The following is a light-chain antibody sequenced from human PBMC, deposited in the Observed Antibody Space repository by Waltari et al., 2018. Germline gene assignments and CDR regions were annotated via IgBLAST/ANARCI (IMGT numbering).Light chain of an antibody. CDR1: SSDVGIYDW. CDR3: SSYAGSDNFVV. Sequence: QSALTQPPSASGSPGQSVTISCTGTSSDVGIYDWVSWYQQHPGKAPKLIIFEVNKGPSGFLDRFSGSKSGNTASLTISGLRPEDEADYYCSSYAGSDNFVVFGGGTKLTVL. V-gene: IGLV2-8*01. CDR2: EVN. J-gene: IGLJ2*01.